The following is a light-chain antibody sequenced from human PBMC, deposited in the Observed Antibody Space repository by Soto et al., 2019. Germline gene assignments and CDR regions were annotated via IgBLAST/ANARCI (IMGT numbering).Light chain of an antibody. CDR2: SDN. CDR3: ASWDDSLNGPV. CDR1: SSNIVSYS. J-gene: IGLJ3*02. V-gene: IGLV1-44*01. Sequence: SGLTQPPSASGTPGQRVTMSCSGSSSNIVSYSVSWYLHLPGTAPKLLIYSDNQRPSGVPDRFSGSKSGTSASLAISGLQSEDEADYYCASWDDSLNGPVFGGGTKLTVL.